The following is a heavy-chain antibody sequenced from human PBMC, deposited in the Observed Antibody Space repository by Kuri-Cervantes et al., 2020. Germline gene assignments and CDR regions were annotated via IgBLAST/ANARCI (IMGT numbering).Heavy chain of an antibody. J-gene: IGHJ6*03. V-gene: IGHV3-33*08. Sequence: GGSLRLSCAASGFTFDDYAMHWVRQAPGKGLEWVAVIWYNGSNKYYADSVKGRFTISRDNSKNTLYLQMNSLRAEDTAVYYCATGPTTMDSGYYYYYMDVWGKGTTVTVSS. D-gene: IGHD5-24*01. CDR1: GFTFDDYA. CDR2: IWYNGSNK. CDR3: ATGPTTMDSGYYYYYMDV.